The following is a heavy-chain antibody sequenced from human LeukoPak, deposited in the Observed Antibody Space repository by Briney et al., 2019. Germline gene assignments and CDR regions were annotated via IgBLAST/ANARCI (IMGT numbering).Heavy chain of an antibody. CDR1: GFTVSSNY. D-gene: IGHD4-17*01. CDR3: ATTTVTPNGDAFDI. J-gene: IGHJ3*02. Sequence: GSLRLSCAASGFTVSSNYMSWVRQAPGKGLEWIGEIYHGGTTNYNPSLKSRVTISIDKSKNHFSLNLSSVSAADTAVYYCATTTVTPNGDAFDIWGQGTLVTVSS. V-gene: IGHV4-4*02. CDR2: IYHGGTT.